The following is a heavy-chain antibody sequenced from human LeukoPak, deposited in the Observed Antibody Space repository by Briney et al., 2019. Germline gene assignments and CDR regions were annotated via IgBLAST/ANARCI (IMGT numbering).Heavy chain of an antibody. Sequence: PSESLSLTCTVSGYSISSGYYWGWIRQPPGKGLEWIGSIYHSGSTYYNPSLKSRVTISVDKSKNQFSLKLSSVTAADTAVYYCARNPTWGTYIVGATGDYWGQGTLVTVSS. J-gene: IGHJ4*02. CDR3: ARNPTWGTYIVGATGDY. D-gene: IGHD1-26*01. CDR1: GYSISSGYY. CDR2: IYHSGST. V-gene: IGHV4-38-2*02.